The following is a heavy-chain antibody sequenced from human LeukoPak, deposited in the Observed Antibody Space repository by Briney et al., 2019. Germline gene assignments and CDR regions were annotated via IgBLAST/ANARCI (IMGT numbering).Heavy chain of an antibody. D-gene: IGHD2-2*01. CDR2: IKSKTDGGTT. CDR3: TTGYCSSTSCWYYFDR. CDR1: GFTFSNAW. Sequence: PGGSLKLSCAASGFTFSNAWISWVRRAPGKGLEWVGHIKSKTDGGTTDYAAPVKGRFTISRDDSKNTLYLQMNSLKAEDTGVYYCTTGYCSSTSCWYYFDRWGQGTLVTVSS. J-gene: IGHJ4*02. V-gene: IGHV3-15*01.